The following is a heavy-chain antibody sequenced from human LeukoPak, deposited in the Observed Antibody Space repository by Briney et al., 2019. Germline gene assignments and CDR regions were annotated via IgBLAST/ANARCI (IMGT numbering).Heavy chain of an antibody. V-gene: IGHV3-9*01. CDR3: AKDKGGRDSSPHDAFDI. CDR1: GFTFDDYA. J-gene: IGHJ3*02. Sequence: PGGSLRLSCAASGFTFDDYAMHWVRQAPGKGLEWVSGISWNSGSIGYADSVKGRFTISRDNAKNSLYLQMNSLRAEDTALYYCAKDKGGRDSSPHDAFDIWGQGTMVTVSS. CDR2: ISWNSGSI. D-gene: IGHD3-22*01.